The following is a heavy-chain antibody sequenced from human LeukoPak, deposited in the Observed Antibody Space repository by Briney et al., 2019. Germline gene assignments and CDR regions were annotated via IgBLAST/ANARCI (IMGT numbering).Heavy chain of an antibody. V-gene: IGHV3-64D*09. D-gene: IGHD4-17*01. CDR2: ISNNGGST. Sequence: PGGSLRLSCLASEFTLSSYIMHWVRQAPGKGQEYVSAISNNGGSTYYADSVKGRFTISRDNSKNTLYLQMNSLRPEDTAVYYCVRSVTTLSDFHNWGQGTLVTVSS. CDR1: EFTLSSYI. CDR3: VRSVTTLSDFHN. J-gene: IGHJ4*02.